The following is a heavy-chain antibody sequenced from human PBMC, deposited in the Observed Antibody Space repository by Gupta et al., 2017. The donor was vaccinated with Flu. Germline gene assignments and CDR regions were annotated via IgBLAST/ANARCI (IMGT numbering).Heavy chain of an antibody. Sequence: LESGETLVQPGGSLRLSCAASGFTFSSFAMSWVRQASGKGLQWVSSISGSGGATYYIDSVKGRFTVSRDNSQNTLFLHMNSLRVEDTAIYYCAKSTVTTFVPLQYVEFFNQWGQGTLVTVSS. J-gene: IGHJ1*01. CDR3: AKSTVTTFVPLQYVEFFNQ. CDR1: GFTFSSFA. V-gene: IGHV3-23*01. D-gene: IGHD4-4*01. CDR2: ISGSGGAT.